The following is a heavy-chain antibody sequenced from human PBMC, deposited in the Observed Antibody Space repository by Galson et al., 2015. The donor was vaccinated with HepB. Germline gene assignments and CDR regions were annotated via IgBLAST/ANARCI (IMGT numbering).Heavy chain of an antibody. D-gene: IGHD5-12*01. CDR3: ARHPGCGSVGYAFDL. CDR1: HGSINNYY. Sequence: SEPLSLTCSVSHGSINNYYWSWIRQSPGNRLEWIGYIYYNGDTTYNPSLGYRVGMSVDTSVNQVSLWLTSVTAADTAVYYCARHPGCGSVGYAFDLWGQGTLVTVSA. J-gene: IGHJ4*02. CDR2: IYYNGDT. V-gene: IGHV4-59*08.